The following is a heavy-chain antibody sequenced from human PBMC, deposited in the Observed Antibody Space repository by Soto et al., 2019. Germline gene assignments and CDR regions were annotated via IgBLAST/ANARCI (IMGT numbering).Heavy chain of an antibody. Sequence: EVQLVESGGGLVQPGGSLRLSCAASGFTFSSYSMNWVRQAPGKGLEWVSYISSSSSTIYYADSVKGRFTISRDNAKNSLYLQMNSLRDEDTAVYYCARDQVTIFGVVPTYYYGMDVWGQGTTVTVSS. J-gene: IGHJ6*02. CDR3: ARDQVTIFGVVPTYYYGMDV. D-gene: IGHD3-3*01. CDR1: GFTFSSYS. CDR2: ISSSSSTI. V-gene: IGHV3-48*02.